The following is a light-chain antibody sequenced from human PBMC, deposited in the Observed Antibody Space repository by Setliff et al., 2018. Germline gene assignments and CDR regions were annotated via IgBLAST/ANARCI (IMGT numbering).Light chain of an antibody. CDR1: SSDVGGYHY. V-gene: IGLV2-11*01. CDR2: NVN. CDR3: CSYAGNSAV. J-gene: IGLJ1*01. Sequence: QSALAQPRSVSGSPGQSVTISCTGTSSDVGGYHYGGDYYVSWYQQYPGKAPKLIIYNVNQRPSGVPDRFSGSRSGVTASLTISGLQAEDGSDYYCCSYAGNSAVVGTGTKVTVL.